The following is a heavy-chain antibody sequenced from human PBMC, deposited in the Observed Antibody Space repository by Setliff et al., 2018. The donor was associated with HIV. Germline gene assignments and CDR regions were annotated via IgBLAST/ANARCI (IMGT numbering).Heavy chain of an antibody. CDR2: ISAYNGNT. Sequence: AGDTVSHLPSGYTVTSDGISWVRQAPGQGLEWMGWISAYNGNTNYAQKLQGRVTMTTDTSTSTAYMELRSLRSDDTAVYYCARTKILSAGFRGYLPVPINWFDPWGQGTLVTVSS. J-gene: IGHJ5*02. D-gene: IGHD3-10*01. CDR3: ARTKILSAGFRGYLPVPINWFDP. CDR1: GYTVTSDG. V-gene: IGHV1-18*01.